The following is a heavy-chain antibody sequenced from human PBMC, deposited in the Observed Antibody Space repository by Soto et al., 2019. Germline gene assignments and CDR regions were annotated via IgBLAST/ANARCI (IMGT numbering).Heavy chain of an antibody. V-gene: IGHV4-59*01. Sequence: SETLSLTCTVSGGSIRNVYWSWIRQAPGKGLEWIGFIFHSGNAEYNPSLKSRVTISVDTSKNQFSLSLDSVTAADTAVYFCARAHAPTLPFDYWGQGTLVTVSS. D-gene: IGHD2-15*01. J-gene: IGHJ4*01. CDR1: GGSIRNVY. CDR3: ARAHAPTLPFDY. CDR2: IFHSGNA.